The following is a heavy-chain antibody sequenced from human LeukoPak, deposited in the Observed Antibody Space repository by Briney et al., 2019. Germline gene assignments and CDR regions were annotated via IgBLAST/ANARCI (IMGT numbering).Heavy chain of an antibody. V-gene: IGHV4-34*01. CDR1: GRSFRGNY. CDR2: INHSGWT. J-gene: IGHJ4*02. CDR3: ARTYYDFWSGSYEFDY. D-gene: IGHD3-3*01. Sequence: PSETLSLTCGVHGRSFRGNYWSWFRQPPGKGREWMGEINHSGWTNYNPSLKSRVTISVDTSKNQSSLKLSSVTAADTAVYYCARTYYDFWSGSYEFDYWGQGTLVTVSS.